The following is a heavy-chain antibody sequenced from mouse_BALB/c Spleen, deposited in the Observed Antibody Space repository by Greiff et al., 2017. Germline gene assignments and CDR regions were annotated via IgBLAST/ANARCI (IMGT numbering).Heavy chain of an antibody. Sequence: VMLVESGPGLVAPSQSLSITCTVSGFSLTSYGVHWVRQPPGKGLEWLGVIWAGGSTNYNSALMSRLSISKDNSKSQVFLKMNSLQTDDTAMYYCAREGNYGQYYYAMDYWGQGTSVTVSS. CDR2: IWAGGST. V-gene: IGHV2-9*02. CDR1: GFSLTSYG. D-gene: IGHD2-1*01. J-gene: IGHJ4*01. CDR3: AREGNYGQYYYAMDY.